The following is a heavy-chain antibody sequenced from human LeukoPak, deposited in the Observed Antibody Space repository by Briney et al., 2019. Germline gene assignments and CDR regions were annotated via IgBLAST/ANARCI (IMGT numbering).Heavy chain of an antibody. CDR3: AKGSYYDSSGNELDY. Sequence: PGGSLRLSCAASGFTFSSYGMHWVRQAPGKGLEWVAVISYDGSNKYYADSVKGRFTISRDNSKNTLYLQMNSLRAEDTAVYYCAKGSYYDSSGNELDYWGQGTLVTVSS. CDR2: ISYDGSNK. J-gene: IGHJ4*02. D-gene: IGHD3-22*01. V-gene: IGHV3-30*18. CDR1: GFTFSSYG.